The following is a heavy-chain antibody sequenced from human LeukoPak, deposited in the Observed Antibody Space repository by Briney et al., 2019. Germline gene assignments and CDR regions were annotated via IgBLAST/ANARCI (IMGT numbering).Heavy chain of an antibody. CDR1: GVSINTYY. CDR3: AAGPWELDF. V-gene: IGHV4-4*09. D-gene: IGHD1-26*01. J-gene: IGHJ4*02. Sequence: PSETLSLTCTVSGVSINTYYASWIRQAPGKGLEFIGFIYNGGSTNCNPSLKSRATISVDTSNNQFSLRLTSVTAADTAMYYCAAGPWELDFWGQGTLVTVSS. CDR2: IYNGGST.